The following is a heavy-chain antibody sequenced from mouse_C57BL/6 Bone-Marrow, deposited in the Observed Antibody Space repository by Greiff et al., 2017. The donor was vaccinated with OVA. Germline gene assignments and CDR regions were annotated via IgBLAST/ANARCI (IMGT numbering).Heavy chain of an antibody. V-gene: IGHV1-19*01. CDR2: INPYNGGT. Sequence: EVKLVESGPVLVKPGASVKMSCKASGYTFTDYYMNWVKQSHGKSLEWIGVINPYNGGTSYNQKFKGKATLTVDKSSSTAYMELNSLTSEDSAVYYCARFSGAFYVFDYWGQGTTLTVSS. D-gene: IGHD3-1*01. CDR3: ARFSGAFYVFDY. J-gene: IGHJ2*01. CDR1: GYTFTDYY.